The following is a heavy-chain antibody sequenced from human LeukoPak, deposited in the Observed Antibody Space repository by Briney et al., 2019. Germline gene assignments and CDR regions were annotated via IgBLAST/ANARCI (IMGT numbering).Heavy chain of an antibody. V-gene: IGHV1-46*01. Sequence: GASVKVSCKASGHTFTSYYMHWVRQAPGQGLEWMGIINPSGGSTSYAQKFQGRVTMTRDTSTSTVYMELSSLRSEDTAVYYCARAMSGDLFDYWGQGTLVTVTS. D-gene: IGHD3-10*01. J-gene: IGHJ4*02. CDR3: ARAMSGDLFDY. CDR2: INPSGGST. CDR1: GHTFTSYY.